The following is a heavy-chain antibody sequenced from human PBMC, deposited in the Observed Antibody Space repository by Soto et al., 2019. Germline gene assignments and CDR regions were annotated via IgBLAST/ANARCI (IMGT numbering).Heavy chain of an antibody. CDR1: GLGVRNNY. D-gene: IGHD3-10*01. CDR3: VRPLPSGRNYGMDV. Sequence: GGSLRLSCAAYGLGVRNNYMSWVRQAPGMGLEWVSVIYNDGTTYYADSVKGRFTLSRDTSKNTLSLQMDSLRAEDTAVYYCVRPLPSGRNYGMDVWGQGTTVTVSS. J-gene: IGHJ6*02. CDR2: IYNDGTT. V-gene: IGHV3-53*01.